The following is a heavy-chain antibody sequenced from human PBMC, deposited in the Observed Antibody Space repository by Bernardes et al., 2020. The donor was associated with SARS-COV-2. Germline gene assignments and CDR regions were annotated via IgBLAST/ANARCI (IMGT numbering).Heavy chain of an antibody. CDR1: GGSISSSNYY. CDR2: IYYSGST. Sequence: SETLSLTCTVSGGSISSSNYYWGWIRQSPGKGLEWIGSIYYSGSTYYNPSLKSRVTISVDTSKNQFSLKLSSVTAADTAVYYCARRSRLHNYYDSSDGWFDPWGQGTLVTVSS. V-gene: IGHV4-39*01. D-gene: IGHD3-22*01. CDR3: ARRSRLHNYYDSSDGWFDP. J-gene: IGHJ5*02.